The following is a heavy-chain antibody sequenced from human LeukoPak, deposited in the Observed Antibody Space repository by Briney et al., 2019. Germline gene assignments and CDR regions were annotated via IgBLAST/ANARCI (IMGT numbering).Heavy chain of an antibody. CDR3: ARHYYDSSGYFPY. J-gene: IGHJ4*02. V-gene: IGHV4-59*08. CDR1: GGSISSYY. CDR2: IYYSGST. D-gene: IGHD3-22*01. Sequence: PSETLSLTCTVSGGSISSYYWSWIRQPPGKGLEWIGYIYYSGSTNYNPSLKSRVTISVDTSKNQLSLKLSSVTAADTAVYYCARHYYDSSGYFPYWGQGTLVTVSS.